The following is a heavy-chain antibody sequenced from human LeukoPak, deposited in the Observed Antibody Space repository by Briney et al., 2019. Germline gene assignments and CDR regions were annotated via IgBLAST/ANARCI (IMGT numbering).Heavy chain of an antibody. CDR1: GFTFSSYD. V-gene: IGHV3-13*01. D-gene: IGHD6-13*01. CDR3: ARGKGSWYYFDS. CDR2: IGAAGDS. Sequence: GGSLRLSCAASGFTFSSYDMHWVRQVTGKGLEWVSTIGAAGDSYYPGSVKGRFTISRGNARNSLYLQLNSLRAGDTAVYYCARGKGSWYYFDSWGQGTLVTVSS. J-gene: IGHJ4*02.